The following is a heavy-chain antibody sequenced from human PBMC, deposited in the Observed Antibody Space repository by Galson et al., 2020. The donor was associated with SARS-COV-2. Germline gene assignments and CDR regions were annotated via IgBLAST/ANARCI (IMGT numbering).Heavy chain of an antibody. J-gene: IGHJ4*02. CDR2: IYYSGST. Sequence: SETLSLTCTVSGGSISSGGYYWSWIRQHPGKGLEWIGYIYYSGSTYYNPSLKSRVTISVDTSKNQFSLKLSSVTAADTAVYYCAREVVTGEGYYFDYWGQGTLVTVSS. V-gene: IGHV4-31*03. CDR3: AREVVTGEGYYFDY. D-gene: IGHD2-21*02. CDR1: GGSISSGGYY.